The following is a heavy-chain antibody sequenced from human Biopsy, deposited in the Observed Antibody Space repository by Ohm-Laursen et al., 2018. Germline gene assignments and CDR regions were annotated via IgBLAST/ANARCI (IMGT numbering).Heavy chain of an antibody. V-gene: IGHV3-74*03. CDR1: GFTFSSYW. J-gene: IGHJ3*01. D-gene: IGHD3-22*01. CDR2: INSDGSYT. Sequence: SLRLSCAAPGFTFSSYWMHWVRQAPGKGLVWVARINSDGSYTTNVDSVKGRFTISRDNAKNTLFLQMNSLSTEDTAVYYCANWNYYYDSSGPPAFDVWGQGTMVTVS. CDR3: ANWNYYYDSSGPPAFDV.